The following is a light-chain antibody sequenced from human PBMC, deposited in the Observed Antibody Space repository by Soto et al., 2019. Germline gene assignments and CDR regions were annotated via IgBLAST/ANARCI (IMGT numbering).Light chain of an antibody. CDR1: QSINNW. Sequence: DIQMTQSPSTLSASVGDRVTITCRASQSINNWLAWYQQKPGKAPNLLIYKASTLESGVPSRFSGSGSGTEFTLTISSLQPDDFATYYCQQYDSDNTFGQGTKLEIK. CDR3: QQYDSDNT. J-gene: IGKJ2*01. V-gene: IGKV1-5*03. CDR2: KAS.